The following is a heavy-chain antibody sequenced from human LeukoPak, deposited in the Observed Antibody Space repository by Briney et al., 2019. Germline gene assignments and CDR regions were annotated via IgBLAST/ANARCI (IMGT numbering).Heavy chain of an antibody. J-gene: IGHJ4*02. CDR3: ARGITNGN. V-gene: IGHV3-7*04. CDR2: IKQDGSEK. D-gene: IGHD2-8*01. CDR1: GFTFSSYW. Sequence: PGGSLRLSCAAYGFTFSSYWMSWVRQAPGKGLEWVANIKQDGSEKYYVDSVKGRFTISRDNAENSLYLQMNSLRADDTAVYYCARGITNGNWGQGTLVTVSS.